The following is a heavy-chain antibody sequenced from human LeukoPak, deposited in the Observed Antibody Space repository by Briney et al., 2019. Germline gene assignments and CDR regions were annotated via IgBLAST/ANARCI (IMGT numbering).Heavy chain of an antibody. D-gene: IGHD3-9*01. CDR1: GCTFTSYG. CDR2: ISAYNGNT. CDR3: ARFEAYYDILTGYSPFDY. Sequence: GASVKVSCKASGCTFTSYGISWVRQAPGQGIEWMGWISAYNGNTNYAQKLQGRVTMTTDTSTSTAYMELRSLRSDDTAAYYCARFEAYYDILTGYSPFDYWGQGTLVTVSS. J-gene: IGHJ4*02. V-gene: IGHV1-18*01.